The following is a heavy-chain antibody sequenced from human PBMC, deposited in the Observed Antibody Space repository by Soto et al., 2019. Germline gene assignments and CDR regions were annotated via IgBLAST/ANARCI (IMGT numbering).Heavy chain of an antibody. J-gene: IGHJ3*02. Sequence: SETLYLTSVVSGGSFCTYYYNWIRQSPGKGLEWIGEINHSGSNNYSPSLKSRVTMSLDTSKNQFSLKLTSVTAADTAVYYCARGGSNDWQVAFDIWGQGTMVTVSS. D-gene: IGHD3-9*01. V-gene: IGHV4-34*01. CDR3: ARGGSNDWQVAFDI. CDR2: INHSGSN. CDR1: GGSFCTYY.